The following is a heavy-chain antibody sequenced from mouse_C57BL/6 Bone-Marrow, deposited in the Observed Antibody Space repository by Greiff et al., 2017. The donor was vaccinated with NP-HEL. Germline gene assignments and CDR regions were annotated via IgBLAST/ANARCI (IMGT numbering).Heavy chain of an antibody. V-gene: IGHV2-2*01. CDR1: GFSFTSYG. CDR2: IWSGGST. Sequence: QVQLQQSGPGLVQPSQSLSITCTVSGFSFTSYGVHWVRQSPGKGLEWMGVIWSGGSTAYYAAFISRLGISKDNSKSQVFFKRNSLQADDTAIYYCARNLGYYGSSYPYWYFDVWGTGTTGTVSS. D-gene: IGHD1-1*01. J-gene: IGHJ1*03. CDR3: ARNLGYYGSSYPYWYFDV.